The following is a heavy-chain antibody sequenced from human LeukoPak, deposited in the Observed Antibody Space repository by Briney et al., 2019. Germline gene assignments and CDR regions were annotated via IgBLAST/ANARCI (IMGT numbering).Heavy chain of an antibody. CDR3: ARNAVEQQLAYFDY. CDR2: FSYSGST. Sequence: SETLSLTCTVSGGSISSSSYYWGWIRQPPGRGLEWVASFSYSGSTYYNPSLKSRVTISVDTSKSQFSLRLSSGTAADTAVYYCARNAVEQQLAYFDYWGQGTLVTVSS. J-gene: IGHJ4*02. V-gene: IGHV4-39*01. D-gene: IGHD6-13*01. CDR1: GGSISSSSYY.